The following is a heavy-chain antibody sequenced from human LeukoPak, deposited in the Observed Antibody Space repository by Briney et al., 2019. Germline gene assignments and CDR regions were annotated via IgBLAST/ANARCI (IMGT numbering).Heavy chain of an antibody. D-gene: IGHD6-19*01. CDR1: GGSISGYY. CDR2: IYYSGST. CDR3: ARGHSSGLNWFDP. J-gene: IGHJ5*02. Sequence: SETLSLTCTVSGGSISGYYWSWIRQPPGKGLEWIGYIYYSGSTNYNPSLKSRVTISVDTSKNQFSLKLSSVTAADTAVYYCARGHSSGLNWFDPWGQGTLVTVSS. V-gene: IGHV4-59*01.